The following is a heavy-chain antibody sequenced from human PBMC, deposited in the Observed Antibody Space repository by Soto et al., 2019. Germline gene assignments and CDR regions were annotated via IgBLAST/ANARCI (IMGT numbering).Heavy chain of an antibody. CDR3: AREFASGSPNYDY. J-gene: IGHJ4*02. CDR1: GFTFSSYA. Sequence: EVQLLESAGGLVQPGGSLRLSCAASGFTFSSYAMSWVRQAPGKGLEWVSTFTNYGPTYYADSVKGRFTISRDNSKNTLYLQMNSLRAEATAVYYCAREFASGSPNYDYWGLGTLVTVSS. D-gene: IGHD3-10*01. CDR2: FTNYGPT. V-gene: IGHV3-23*01.